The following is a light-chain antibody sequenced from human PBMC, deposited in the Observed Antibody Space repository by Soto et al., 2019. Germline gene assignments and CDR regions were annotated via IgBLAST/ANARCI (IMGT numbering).Light chain of an antibody. Sequence: QSALTQPASVSGSPGQSITISCTGTNSDVGGYNYVSWYQQRPGKAPKLIISEVSARPSGVSNRFSGSKSGNTASLTISGLQAEDAADYFCSSYTRRSPLVFGVGTKLTVL. J-gene: IGLJ3*02. CDR2: EVS. V-gene: IGLV2-14*01. CDR1: NSDVGGYNY. CDR3: SSYTRRSPLV.